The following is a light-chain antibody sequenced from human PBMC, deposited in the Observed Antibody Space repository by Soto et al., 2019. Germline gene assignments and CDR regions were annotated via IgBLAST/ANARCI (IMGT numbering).Light chain of an antibody. Sequence: IVLTQSPATRSLSLGERATLSCRASQSVSSNLAWYQQKPGQPPRLLIYDASNRATGIPARFSGSGSGTDFTLTISSLEPEDFAVYYCQQRRIWPLTFGGGTKVEIK. CDR1: QSVSSN. CDR3: QQRRIWPLT. V-gene: IGKV3-11*01. CDR2: DAS. J-gene: IGKJ4*01.